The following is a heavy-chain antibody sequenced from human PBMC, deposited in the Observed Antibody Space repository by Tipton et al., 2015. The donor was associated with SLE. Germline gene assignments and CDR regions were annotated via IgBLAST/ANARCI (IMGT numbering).Heavy chain of an antibody. D-gene: IGHD3-10*01. CDR1: GFIFSNYA. V-gene: IGHV3-23*01. Sequence: SLRLSCAASGFIFSNYAMSWVRQAPGKGLEWVSGVSSSGGSTYYADSVKGRFTISRDNSKNTLYLQMNSLRAEDTAVYYCARWRSGEALDIWGQGTMVTVSS. CDR2: VSSSGGST. CDR3: ARWRSGEALDI. J-gene: IGHJ3*02.